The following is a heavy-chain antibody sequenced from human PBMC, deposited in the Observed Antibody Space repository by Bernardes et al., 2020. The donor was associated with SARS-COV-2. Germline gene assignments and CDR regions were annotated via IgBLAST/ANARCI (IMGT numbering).Heavy chain of an antibody. Sequence: GGSLRLSCAASGFTFSDYTMHWVRQAPGKGLAWVAVIWHDGSREYYVDSVKGRFAISRDNSNNTLYLQMNNLRVEDTALYRCATEDGEWLESWGQGTLVTVSS. J-gene: IGHJ5*01. D-gene: IGHD4-17*01. CDR2: IWHDGSRE. CDR3: ATEDGEWLES. V-gene: IGHV3-33*01. CDR1: GFTFSDYT.